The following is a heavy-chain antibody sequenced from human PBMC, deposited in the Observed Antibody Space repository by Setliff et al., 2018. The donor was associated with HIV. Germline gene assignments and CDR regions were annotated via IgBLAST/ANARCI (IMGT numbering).Heavy chain of an antibody. CDR3: GALSLRTNSVYGIISTRFDP. Sequence: GGSLRLSCAASGFTFSSYAMTWVRQAPGKGLEWVSIIYSGNSSTYFADSVKGRFTISRDNSKSTLYLQMNSLRGDDTAVYYCGALSLRTNSVYGIISTRFDPWGQGTLVTVSS. D-gene: IGHD2-8*01. CDR1: GFTFSSYA. V-gene: IGHV3-23*03. CDR2: IYSGNSST. J-gene: IGHJ5*02.